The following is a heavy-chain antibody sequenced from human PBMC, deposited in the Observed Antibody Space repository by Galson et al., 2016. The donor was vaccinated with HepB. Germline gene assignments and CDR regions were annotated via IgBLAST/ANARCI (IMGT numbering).Heavy chain of an antibody. V-gene: IGHV3-21*01. Sequence: SLRLSCAVTGFTFTNYSMDWVRQAPGRGLEWVSSIRPMSSFVHYADSLKGRFTISRDNARNSLYLQMDSLRVEDTAVYYCARSTRSYTTQWYFGLWGRGILVTVSS. J-gene: IGHJ2*01. CDR3: ARSTRSYTTQWYFGL. D-gene: IGHD2/OR15-2a*01. CDR2: IRPMSSFV. CDR1: GFTFTNYS.